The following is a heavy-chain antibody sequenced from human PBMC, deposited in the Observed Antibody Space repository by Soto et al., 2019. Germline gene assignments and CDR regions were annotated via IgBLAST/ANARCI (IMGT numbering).Heavy chain of an antibody. Sequence: GASVKVSCKASGYTFTGYYMHWVRQAPGQGIEWMGWINPNSGGTNYAQKFQGWVTMTRDMSISTAYMELSRLRSDDTAVYYCARIGPRNYYYYGMDVWGQGTTVTVSS. CDR3: ARIGPRNYYYYGMDV. CDR2: INPNSGGT. CDR1: GYTFTGYY. V-gene: IGHV1-2*04. J-gene: IGHJ6*02. D-gene: IGHD1-26*01.